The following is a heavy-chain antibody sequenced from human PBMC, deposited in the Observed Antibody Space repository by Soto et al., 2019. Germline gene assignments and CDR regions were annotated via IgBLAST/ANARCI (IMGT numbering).Heavy chain of an antibody. J-gene: IGHJ6*02. V-gene: IGHV4-34*01. CDR3: ARGVVYRDVGLAYGMDV. CDR2: INYSGST. D-gene: IGHD3-22*01. Sequence: SETLSLTCAVYGESFSNHYWTWIRQSPGKGLEWVGEINYSGSTRYNWSLGSRVTISVDTSKNQFSLMVTSVTAEDTAVYYCARGVVYRDVGLAYGMDVWGQGATVTVSS. CDR1: GESFSNHY.